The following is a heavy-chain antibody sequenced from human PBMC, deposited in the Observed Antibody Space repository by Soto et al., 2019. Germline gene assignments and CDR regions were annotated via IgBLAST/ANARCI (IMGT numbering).Heavy chain of an antibody. D-gene: IGHD3-22*01. Sequence: XVSLRLSCAASGFTFSSYAMNWVRQAPGKGLEWVSTISGSGGSTYYADSVKGRFTISRDNSKNTLYLQMSGLRAEDTAVYYCAKVNNYASSGYYHFDHWGQGTLVTVSS. CDR1: GFTFSSYA. CDR2: ISGSGGST. J-gene: IGHJ4*02. CDR3: AKVNNYASSGYYHFDH. V-gene: IGHV3-23*01.